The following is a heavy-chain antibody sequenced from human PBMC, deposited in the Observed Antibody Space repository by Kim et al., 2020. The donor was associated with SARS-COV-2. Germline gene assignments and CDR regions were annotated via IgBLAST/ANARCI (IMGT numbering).Heavy chain of an antibody. J-gene: IGHJ4*02. D-gene: IGHD1-26*01. CDR1: GFTFSSYA. Sequence: GGSLRLSCAASGFTFSSYAMHWVRQAPGKGLEWVAVISYDGSNKYYADSVKGRFTISRDNSKNTLYLQMNSLRAEDTAVYYCARAEYSGSYFGPDYWGQG. CDR3: ARAEYSGSYFGPDY. CDR2: ISYDGSNK. V-gene: IGHV3-30-3*01.